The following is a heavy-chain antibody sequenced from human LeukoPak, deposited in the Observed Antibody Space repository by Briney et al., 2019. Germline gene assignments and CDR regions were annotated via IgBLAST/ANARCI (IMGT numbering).Heavy chain of an antibody. Sequence: GGSLRLSCAASGFTFDDDGMSSVRQAPGKGLEWVSGINWNGGSTGYADSVKGRFTISRDNAKNSLYLQMNSLRAEDTALYYRARGKQNDYVFLVEPWGQGTLVTVSS. CDR2: INWNGGST. J-gene: IGHJ5*02. V-gene: IGHV3-20*04. CDR3: ARGKQNDYVFLVEP. D-gene: IGHD3-16*01. CDR1: GFTFDDDG.